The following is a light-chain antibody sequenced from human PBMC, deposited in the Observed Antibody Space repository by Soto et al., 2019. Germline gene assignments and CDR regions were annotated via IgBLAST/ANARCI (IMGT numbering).Light chain of an antibody. V-gene: IGKV3-20*01. CDR2: GAS. J-gene: IGKJ4*01. Sequence: EIVFTQSPGTLSLSPGERATLSFRASQSVRSSYFAWYQQKPGQAPRLLIFGASTRAPGIPDRFSGSGSGTDFTLTISKLEPEDFALFYCQQYGNSPLTFGGGTKVDIK. CDR1: QSVRSSY. CDR3: QQYGNSPLT.